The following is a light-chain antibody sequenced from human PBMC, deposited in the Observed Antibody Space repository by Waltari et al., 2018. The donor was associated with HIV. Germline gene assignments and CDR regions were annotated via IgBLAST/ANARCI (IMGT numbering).Light chain of an antibody. Sequence: DIQMTQSPSSLSAYVGDRVTITCRASQGISNYLAWYQQRPGKVPKLLIYAASTLQSGVPSRFSGSGSGTDFTLTISSLQPEDVATYYCQKYNSPVTFGGGTKVEIK. CDR3: QKYNSPVT. J-gene: IGKJ4*01. CDR1: QGISNY. V-gene: IGKV1-27*01. CDR2: AAS.